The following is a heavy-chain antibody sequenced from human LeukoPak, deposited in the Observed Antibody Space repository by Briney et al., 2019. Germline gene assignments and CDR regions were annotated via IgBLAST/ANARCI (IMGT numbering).Heavy chain of an antibody. CDR2: IYYSGST. Sequence: SVTLSLTCTVAGGSISSSSYYWGWIRQPPGKGLEWIGSIYYSGSTYYNPSLKSRVTISVDTSKNQFSLKQSSVTAADTAAYYCARRRAAAGTVDYCGQGTLVTVSS. CDR3: ARRRAAAGTVDY. D-gene: IGHD6-13*01. V-gene: IGHV4-39*01. CDR1: GGSISSSSYY. J-gene: IGHJ4*02.